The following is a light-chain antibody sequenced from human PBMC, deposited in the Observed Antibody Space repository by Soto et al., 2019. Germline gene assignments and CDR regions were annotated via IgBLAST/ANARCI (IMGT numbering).Light chain of an antibody. CDR1: QDVRNY. CDR3: LQDYSWPWT. J-gene: IGKJ1*01. CDR2: GAF. V-gene: IGKV1-6*01. Sequence: IQMTQSPSSLSASVGDRLTITCRASQDVRNYVGWYQQKPGKAPKFLIYGAFSLETGIPSRFSGSGYGTEFTLTINSLLPEDFASYFCLQDYSWPWTFDQGTKVEV.